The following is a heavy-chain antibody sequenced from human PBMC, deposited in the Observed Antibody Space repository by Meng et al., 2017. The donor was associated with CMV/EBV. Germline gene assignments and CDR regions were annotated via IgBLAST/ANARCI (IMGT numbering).Heavy chain of an antibody. CDR3: ARTRIGIVGATSSGNFDY. Sequence: TFSSYTISWVRQAPGQGLEWMGRIIPILGIANYAQTFQGRVTITADKSTSTAYMELSSLRSEDTAVYYCARTRIGIVGATSSGNFDYWGQGTLVTVSS. V-gene: IGHV1-69*02. D-gene: IGHD1-26*01. CDR2: IIPILGIA. J-gene: IGHJ4*02. CDR1: TFSSYT.